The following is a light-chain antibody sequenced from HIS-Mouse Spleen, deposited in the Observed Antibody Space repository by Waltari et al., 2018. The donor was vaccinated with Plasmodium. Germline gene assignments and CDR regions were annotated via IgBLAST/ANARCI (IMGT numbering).Light chain of an antibody. V-gene: IGKV1-39*01. Sequence: DIQMTQSPSPLSASVGDRVTTTFRASQSISSYLNWYQQKPGKASKLLIYAASSLQSGVPSRFSGSGSGTDFTLTISSLQPEDFATYYCQQSYSTPPTFGGGTKVEIK. CDR3: QQSYSTPPT. J-gene: IGKJ4*01. CDR2: AAS. CDR1: QSISSY.